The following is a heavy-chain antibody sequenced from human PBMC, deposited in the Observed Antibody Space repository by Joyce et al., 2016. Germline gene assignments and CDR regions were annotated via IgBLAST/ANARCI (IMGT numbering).Heavy chain of an antibody. J-gene: IGHJ6*02. CDR3: TRDRIYTMDV. CDR1: GFTFSSYW. Sequence: EVQLVESGGGLVQPGGSLRLSCAASGFTFSSYWMHWVRQAPGKGLVLLSRMNGDGSSILYADSVKGRFTVSRDNAKDTLYLQMNSLTAEDTAEYYCTRDRIYTMDVWGQGTTVTVSS. CDR2: MNGDGSSI. V-gene: IGHV3-74*01. D-gene: IGHD4-11*01.